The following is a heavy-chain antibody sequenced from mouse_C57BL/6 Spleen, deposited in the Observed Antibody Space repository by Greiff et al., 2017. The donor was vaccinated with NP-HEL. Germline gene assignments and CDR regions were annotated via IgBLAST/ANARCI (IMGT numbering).Heavy chain of an antibody. J-gene: IGHJ2*01. Sequence: QVQLKQSGAELVKPGASVKLSCKASGYTFTEYTIHWVKQRSGQGLEWIGWFYPGRGSIKYNEKFKDKATLTADKSSSTVYMELSRFTSEDSAVYFCARHELPRDYFDYWGQGTTLTVSS. CDR1: GYTFTEYT. CDR3: ARHELPRDYFDY. V-gene: IGHV1-62-2*01. CDR2: FYPGRGSI.